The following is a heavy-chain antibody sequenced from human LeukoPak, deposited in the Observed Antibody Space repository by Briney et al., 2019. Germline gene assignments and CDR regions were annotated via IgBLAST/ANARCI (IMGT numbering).Heavy chain of an antibody. J-gene: IGHJ6*03. V-gene: IGHV4-38-2*02. Sequence: SETLSLTCTVSGYSITTNYYWAWIRQSPGTGLEWIGSVYHNGETYYNPSLKSRVIISVDTSKNEFSLRLTSVTAADTAVYYCVTPRSWELSDMAVWGKGTTVTVSS. CDR3: VTPRSWELSDMAV. D-gene: IGHD1-26*01. CDR1: GYSITTNYY. CDR2: VYHNGET.